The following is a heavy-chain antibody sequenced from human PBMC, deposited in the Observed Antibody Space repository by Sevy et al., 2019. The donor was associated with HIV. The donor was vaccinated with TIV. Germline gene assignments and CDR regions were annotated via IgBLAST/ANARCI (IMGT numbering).Heavy chain of an antibody. Sequence: GGSLRLSCAASGFTFSSYAMSWVRQAPGKGLEWVSAISGSGGSTYYADSVKGRFTISRDNSKNTLYLQMNSLRAEDMAVYYCAKEYVTMVRGVIITPYFDYWGQGTLVTVSS. V-gene: IGHV3-23*01. CDR2: ISGSGGST. CDR1: GFTFSSYA. D-gene: IGHD3-10*01. J-gene: IGHJ4*02. CDR3: AKEYVTMVRGVIITPYFDY.